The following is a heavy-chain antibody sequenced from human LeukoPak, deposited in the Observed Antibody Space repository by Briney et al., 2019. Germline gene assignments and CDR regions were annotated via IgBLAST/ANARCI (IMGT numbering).Heavy chain of an antibody. J-gene: IGHJ6*02. Sequence: ASETLSLTCTVSGGSISSYYWSWIRQPPGKGLEWIGYIYYSGSTNYNPSLKSRVTISVDTSKNQFSLKLSSVTAADTAVYYCAREEGMITPEYGMDVWGQGTTVTVSS. CDR3: AREEGMITPEYGMDV. D-gene: IGHD3-16*01. CDR1: GGSISSYY. V-gene: IGHV4-59*12. CDR2: IYYSGST.